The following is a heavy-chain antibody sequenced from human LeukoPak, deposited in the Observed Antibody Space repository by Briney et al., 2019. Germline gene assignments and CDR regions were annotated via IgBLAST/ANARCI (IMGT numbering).Heavy chain of an antibody. CDR3: ARGGGGHSGYVPTFDY. Sequence: PSETLSLTCTASGGSISSYYWSWIRQPPGKGLEWIGYIYYSGSTNYNPSLKSRVTISVDTSKNQFSLKLSSVTAADTAVYYCARGGGGHSGYVPTFDYWGQGTLVTVSS. D-gene: IGHD5-12*01. CDR1: GGSISSYY. CDR2: IYYSGST. V-gene: IGHV4-59*01. J-gene: IGHJ4*02.